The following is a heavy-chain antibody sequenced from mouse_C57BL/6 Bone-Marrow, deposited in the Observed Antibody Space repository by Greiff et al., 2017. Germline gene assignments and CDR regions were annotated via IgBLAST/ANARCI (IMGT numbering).Heavy chain of an antibody. J-gene: IGHJ3*01. V-gene: IGHV1-80*01. CDR2: IYPGDGDT. Sequence: VQLQQSGAELVKPGASVKISCKASGYAFSSYWMNWVKQRPGKGLEWIGQIYPGDGDTNYNGKFKGKATLTADKSSSTAYMQLSSLTSEDSAVYFCAREWYGSSYDWFAYWGQGTLVTVSA. CDR1: GYAFSSYW. CDR3: AREWYGSSYDWFAY. D-gene: IGHD1-1*01.